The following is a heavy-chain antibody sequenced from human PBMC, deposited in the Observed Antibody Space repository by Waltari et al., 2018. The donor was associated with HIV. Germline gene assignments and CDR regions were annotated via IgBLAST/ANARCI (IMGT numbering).Heavy chain of an antibody. CDR1: GFSFSSYW. D-gene: IGHD6-19*01. Sequence: GSLVRPGGTLRLSCAASGFSFSSYWMTWVRQTPDKGLEWVANIKEDGSEKYYVDSVRGRFTITRDNANSSLYLQMKSLRLQDTGVYYCSRVGAGARGWFHYYYYAMDVWGQGITVTVSS. V-gene: IGHV3-7*01. CDR2: IKEDGSEK. J-gene: IGHJ6*02. CDR3: SRVGAGARGWFHYYYYAMDV.